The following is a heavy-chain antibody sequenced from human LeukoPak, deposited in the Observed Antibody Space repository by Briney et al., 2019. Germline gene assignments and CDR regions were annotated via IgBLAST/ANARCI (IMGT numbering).Heavy chain of an antibody. CDR3: VRGYSFGPYGMDV. CDR1: GFSFSSFA. V-gene: IGHV3-23*01. D-gene: IGHD2-15*01. J-gene: IGHJ6*02. CDR2: ITGSGGST. Sequence: GGSLRLSCAASGFSFSSFAMTWVRRAPGKGLEWVSGITGSGGSTHYADSVKGRFTISRDSSNNTLYLQMSSLRAEDTAVYFCVRGYSFGPYGMDVWGQGTTVTVSS.